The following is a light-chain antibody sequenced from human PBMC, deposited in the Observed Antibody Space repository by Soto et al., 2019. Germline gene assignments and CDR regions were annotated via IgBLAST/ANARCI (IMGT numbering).Light chain of an antibody. CDR3: QQRYRYPLT. V-gene: IGKV1-9*01. CDR1: QGITTS. Sequence: IQLTQSPSSLSASVGDTVTIACRASQGITTSLVWYQQQPGKAPKLLIHGASTLQSGVPSRFSGSGSGTDFTLTISSLQPEDFATYSCQQRYRYPLTFGGGTKVDI. J-gene: IGKJ4*01. CDR2: GAS.